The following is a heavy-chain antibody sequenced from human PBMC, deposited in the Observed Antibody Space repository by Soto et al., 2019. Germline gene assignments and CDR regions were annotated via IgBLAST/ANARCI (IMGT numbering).Heavy chain of an antibody. Sequence: EVQLLESGGGLVQPGGSLRLSCAGSGFSPTTTPLSWVRQAPGKGLEWVTTISGTASRTYYVDSVKGRFFISRDNSKNTVTLQMNNLTVDDTAVYYCATSFRYFDNWGQGTRVTVSS. CDR1: GFSPTTTP. V-gene: IGHV3-23*01. CDR3: ATSFRYFDN. J-gene: IGHJ4*02. D-gene: IGHD3-9*01. CDR2: ISGTASRT.